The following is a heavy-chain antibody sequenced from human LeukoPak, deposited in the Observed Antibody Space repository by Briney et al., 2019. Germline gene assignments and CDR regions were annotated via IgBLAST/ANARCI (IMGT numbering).Heavy chain of an antibody. Sequence: GGSLRLSCAASGFTFSSYSMNWVRQAPGKGLEWVSYISSSSSTINYADSVKGRFTISRDNAKNSLYLQMNSLRAEDTAVYYCARSLLWFGELPLDYWGQGTLVTVSS. CDR1: GFTFSSYS. CDR3: ARSLLWFGELPLDY. D-gene: IGHD3-10*01. V-gene: IGHV3-48*01. CDR2: ISSSSSTI. J-gene: IGHJ4*02.